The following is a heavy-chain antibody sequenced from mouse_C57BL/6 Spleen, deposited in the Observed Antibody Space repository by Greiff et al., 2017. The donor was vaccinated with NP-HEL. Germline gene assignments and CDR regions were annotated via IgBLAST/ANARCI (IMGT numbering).Heavy chain of an antibody. CDR3: ARDWDWYFDV. D-gene: IGHD4-1*01. Sequence: VQLQQPGAELVRPGSSVKLSCKASGYTFTSYWMAWVKQRPGQGLEWIGNIYPSDSETHYNQKFKDKATLTVDKSSSTAYMQLSSLTSEDSAVYYCARDWDWYFDVWGTGTTVTVSS. CDR1: GYTFTSYW. CDR2: IYPSDSET. V-gene: IGHV1-61*01. J-gene: IGHJ1*03.